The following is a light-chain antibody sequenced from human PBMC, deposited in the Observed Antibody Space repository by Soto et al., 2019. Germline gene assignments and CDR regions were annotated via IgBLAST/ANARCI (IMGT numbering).Light chain of an antibody. CDR2: EVS. Sequence: QSALTQPASVSGSPGQSITISCTGTISDVGGYNYVSWYQQHPGKAPKLMIYEVSNLPSRGSNRFSGSKSGNTASLTISGLQAEHEAGYYSSSYTSHSTYVSGNGTKVTVL. J-gene: IGLJ1*01. V-gene: IGLV2-14*01. CDR3: SSYTSHSTYV. CDR1: ISDVGGYNY.